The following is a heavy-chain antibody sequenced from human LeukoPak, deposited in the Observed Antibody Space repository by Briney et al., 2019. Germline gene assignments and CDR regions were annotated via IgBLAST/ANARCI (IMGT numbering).Heavy chain of an antibody. D-gene: IGHD2-15*01. Sequence: GGSLRLSCAASGFNFSGSAVHWVRQASGKGLEWVGHIRSKGNNYATAYTASVKGRFTISRDDSKSTAHLQMNSLKTEDTAVYCSRPGSCSTDDAFDIWGQGTMVTVSS. CDR1: GFNFSGSA. J-gene: IGHJ3*02. V-gene: IGHV3-73*01. CDR3: RPGSCSTDDAFDI. CDR2: IRSKGNNYAT.